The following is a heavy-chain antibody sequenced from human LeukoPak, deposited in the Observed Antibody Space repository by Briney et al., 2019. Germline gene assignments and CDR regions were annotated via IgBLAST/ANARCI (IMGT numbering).Heavy chain of an antibody. CDR2: IYYSGST. Sequence: SETLSLTCTVSGGSISSYYWSWIRQPPGKGLEWIGYIYYSGSTNYNPSLKSRVTISVDTSKNQFSLKLSSVTAADTAVYYCARDELWFGELWGFDPWGQGTLVTISS. CDR3: ARDELWFGELWGFDP. CDR1: GGSISSYY. D-gene: IGHD3-10*01. V-gene: IGHV4-59*01. J-gene: IGHJ5*02.